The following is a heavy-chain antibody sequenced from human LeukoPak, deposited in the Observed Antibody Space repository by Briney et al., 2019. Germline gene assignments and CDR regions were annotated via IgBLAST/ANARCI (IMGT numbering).Heavy chain of an antibody. D-gene: IGHD6-13*01. J-gene: IGHJ1*01. CDR3: ATAGSSSWYKYFQR. Sequence: SETLSLTRGVSGGSITSSNWWTWVRQPPGMGLEWIGEVYHSGSTYYNPSLKSRVTISVDKSKNQFSLRLSSVTAADTAVYYCATAGSSSWYKYFQRWGQGTLVTVSS. CDR1: GGSITSSNW. CDR2: VYHSGST. V-gene: IGHV4-4*02.